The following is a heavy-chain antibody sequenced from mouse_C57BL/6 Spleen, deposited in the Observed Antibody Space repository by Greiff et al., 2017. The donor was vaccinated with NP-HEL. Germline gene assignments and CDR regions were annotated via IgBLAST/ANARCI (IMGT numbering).Heavy chain of an antibody. D-gene: IGHD2-4*01. CDR2: IDPSDSET. CDR1: GYTFTSYW. Sequence: QVQLQQPGAELVRPGSSVKLSCKASGYTFTSYWMHWVKQRPIQGLEWIGNIDPSDSETHYNQKFKDKATLTVDKSSSTAYMQLSSLTSEDSAVYYCARTYDYDEGYAMDYWGQGTSVTVSS. V-gene: IGHV1-52*01. CDR3: ARTYDYDEGYAMDY. J-gene: IGHJ4*01.